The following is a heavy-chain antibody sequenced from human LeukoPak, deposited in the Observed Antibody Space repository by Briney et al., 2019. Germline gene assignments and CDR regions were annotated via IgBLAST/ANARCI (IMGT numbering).Heavy chain of an antibody. D-gene: IGHD4-17*01. J-gene: IGHJ4*02. CDR1: GFTFSNIA. CDR2: ISYDGSNQ. V-gene: IGHV3-30-3*01. CDR3: ARNPYDNYHFDY. Sequence: GGSLRLSCAASGFTFSNIAMHWVRQAPGKGLEWVAAISYDGSNQHYAESVKGRFTISRDNMKNTLYLQMSSLRVEDTAVYYCARNPYDNYHFDYWGQGTLVTLSS.